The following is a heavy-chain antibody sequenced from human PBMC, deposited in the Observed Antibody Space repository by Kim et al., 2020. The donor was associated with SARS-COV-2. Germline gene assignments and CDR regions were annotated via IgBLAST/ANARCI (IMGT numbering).Heavy chain of an antibody. CDR2: ISNDGSIE. Sequence: GGSLRLSCGASGFTFNNYAMHWVRQAPGKGLEWVAVISNDGSIEYYADSLKGQFTVSRDSSHNTLYLQMRSLRPEDTALYYCAKSSAFFCVGEGLNAF. V-gene: IGHV3-30*18. J-gene: IGHJ3*01. CDR3: AKSSAFFCVGEGLNAF. CDR1: GFTFNNYA. D-gene: IGHD2-21*01.